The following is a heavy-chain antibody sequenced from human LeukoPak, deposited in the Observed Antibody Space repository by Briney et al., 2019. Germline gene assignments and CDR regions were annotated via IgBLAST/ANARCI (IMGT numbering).Heavy chain of an antibody. J-gene: IGHJ3*02. V-gene: IGHV5-10-1*01. CDR2: IDPSDSYT. CDR3: AANFWSGYWDAFDI. CDR1: GYSFTAYW. Sequence: GQSLRISCKGSGYSFTAYWITWVRQMPGKGLEWMGRIDPSDSYTDYSPSFQGHVTISADKSISTAYLQWSSLKASDTAMYYCAANFWSGYWDAFDIWGQGTMVIVSS. D-gene: IGHD3-3*01.